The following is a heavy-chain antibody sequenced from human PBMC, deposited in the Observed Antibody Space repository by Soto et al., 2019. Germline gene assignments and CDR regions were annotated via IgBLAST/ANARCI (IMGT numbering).Heavy chain of an antibody. Sequence: QVQLVQSGAEVKKPGSSVKVSCKASGGTFSSYDISWVRQAPGQGLEWMGGIIPIFGTANYAQKFQGRVTITADKSTSTAYMELSSLRSEDTAVYYCARDGGYCSSTSCPGDYWGQGTLVTVSS. CDR2: IIPIFGTA. V-gene: IGHV1-69*06. CDR1: GGTFSSYD. J-gene: IGHJ4*02. D-gene: IGHD2-2*01. CDR3: ARDGGYCSSTSCPGDY.